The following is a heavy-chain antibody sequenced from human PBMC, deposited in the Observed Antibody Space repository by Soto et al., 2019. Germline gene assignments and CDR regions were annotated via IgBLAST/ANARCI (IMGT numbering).Heavy chain of an antibody. CDR3: ARIPVLLGSGELDY. CDR1: GYTFTSYG. CDR2: ISAYNGNT. V-gene: IGHV1-18*01. D-gene: IGHD3-10*01. J-gene: IGHJ4*02. Sequence: QVQLVQSGAEVKKPGASVKVSCKASGYTFTSYGISWVRQAPGQGLEWMGWISAYNGNTNYAQKLQGRVTMTTDTXXSAAYRELRSRRSDDTAVYYCARIPVLLGSGELDYWGKGSLVTVSS.